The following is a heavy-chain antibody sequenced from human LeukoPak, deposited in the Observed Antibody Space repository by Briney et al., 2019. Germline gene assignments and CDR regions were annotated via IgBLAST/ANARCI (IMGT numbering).Heavy chain of an antibody. CDR3: ARQQLTFDY. J-gene: IGHJ4*02. Sequence: GGSLRLSCTASGFTFSSYAMHWVRQAPGKGLEYVSAISSNGGSTYYANSVKGRFTISRDNSKNTLYLQMGSLRAEDMAVYYCARQQLTFDYWGQGTLVTVSS. CDR1: GFTFSSYA. V-gene: IGHV3-64*01. D-gene: IGHD6-13*01. CDR2: ISSNGGST.